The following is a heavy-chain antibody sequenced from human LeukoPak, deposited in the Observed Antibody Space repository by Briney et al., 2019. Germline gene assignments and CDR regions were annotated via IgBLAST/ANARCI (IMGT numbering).Heavy chain of an antibody. D-gene: IGHD3-3*01. CDR3: ARLLLEWSQNHDN. CDR1: GYTFTDYY. V-gene: IGHV1-2*02. J-gene: IGHJ4*02. CDR2: VNGNTGGT. Sequence: ASVKVSCKASGYTFTDYYMHWVRQAPGQGLEWMGWVNGNTGGTSYPQKFQGRVTMTRDTSISTACMELTRLTSDDTAVYYCARLLLEWSQNHDNWGQGTLVTVSS.